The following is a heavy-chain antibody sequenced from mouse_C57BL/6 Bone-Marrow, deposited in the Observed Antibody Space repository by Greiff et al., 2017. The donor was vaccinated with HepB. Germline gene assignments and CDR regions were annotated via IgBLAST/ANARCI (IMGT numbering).Heavy chain of an antibody. V-gene: IGHV1-50*01. J-gene: IGHJ3*01. CDR2: IDPSDSYT. CDR1: GYTFTSYW. D-gene: IGHD2-4*01. CDR3: ARRPIYYEYDGFAY. Sequence: QVQLKQPGAELVKPGASVKLSCKASGYTFTSYWMQWVKQRPGQGLEWIGEIDPSDSYTNYNQKFKGKATLTVDTSSSTAYMQLSSLTSEDSAVYYCARRPIYYEYDGFAYWGQGTLVTVSA.